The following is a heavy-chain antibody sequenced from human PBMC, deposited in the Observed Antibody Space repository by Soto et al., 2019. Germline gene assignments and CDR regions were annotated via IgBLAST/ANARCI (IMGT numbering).Heavy chain of an antibody. J-gene: IGHJ4*02. D-gene: IGHD6-13*01. CDR3: VQIAAAGKGSFDY. V-gene: IGHV3-7*01. Sequence: GGSLRLSCAASGFTFSSYWMSWVRQAPGKGLEWVANIKQDGSEKYYVDSVKGRFTISRDNAKNSLYLQMNSLRAEDTAVYYCVQIAAAGKGSFDYWGQGTLVTVSS. CDR1: GFTFSSYW. CDR2: IKQDGSEK.